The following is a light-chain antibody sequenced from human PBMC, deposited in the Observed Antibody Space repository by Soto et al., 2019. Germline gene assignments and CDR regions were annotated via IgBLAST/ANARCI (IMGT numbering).Light chain of an antibody. CDR1: QNVSNN. J-gene: IGKJ1*01. V-gene: IGKV3-15*01. CDR2: GAS. CDR3: QQYNNWWT. Sequence: EIVMTQSPATLSVSPGERATLSCRASQNVSNNLAWYQKKPGQAPRLLIYGASTRATGIPARFSGSGSGTEFTLTISSLQSEDFAFYYCQQYNNWWTFVQGTRVDIK.